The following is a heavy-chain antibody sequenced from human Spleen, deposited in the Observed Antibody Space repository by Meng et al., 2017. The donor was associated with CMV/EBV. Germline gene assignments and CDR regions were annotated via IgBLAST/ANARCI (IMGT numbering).Heavy chain of an antibody. V-gene: IGHV3-23*03. CDR2: IYSGGSST. Sequence: GGSLRLSCAASGFSFSTYPMTWVRQAPGKGLEWVSVIYSGGSSTYYADSVKGRFTISRDNSKNTLYLQMNSLRAEDTAVYYCAKAMDSSSSLIRYYYYGMDVWGQGTTVTVSS. D-gene: IGHD6-6*01. CDR1: GFSFSTYP. CDR3: AKAMDSSSSLIRYYYYGMDV. J-gene: IGHJ6*02.